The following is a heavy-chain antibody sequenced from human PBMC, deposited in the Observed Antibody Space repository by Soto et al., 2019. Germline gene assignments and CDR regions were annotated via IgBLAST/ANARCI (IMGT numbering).Heavy chain of an antibody. CDR3: ARRPYASLPNCYFDL. CDR1: GFSLSARGVG. D-gene: IGHD2-2*01. CDR2: IYWEDDK. Sequence: QITLKESGPTLVKPTQTLTLTCSFSGFSLSARGVGVSWLRQPPRKGVEWLALIYWEDDKRYSSFLKSRRTMTKDTPKNQVVLTMTNRDPVDTATDYCARRPYASLPNCYFDLWGRGTLVTASS. V-gene: IGHV2-5*02. J-gene: IGHJ2*01.